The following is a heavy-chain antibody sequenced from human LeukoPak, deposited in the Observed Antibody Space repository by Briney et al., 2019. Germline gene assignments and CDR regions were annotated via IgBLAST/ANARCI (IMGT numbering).Heavy chain of an antibody. CDR3: AKGDYFDSSTAFDY. CDR2: IYSGDTT. J-gene: IGHJ4*02. CDR1: GFTVSDNY. V-gene: IGHV3-53*01. D-gene: IGHD3-22*01. Sequence: GGSLRLSCAVSGFTVSDNYMSWVRQAPGKGLEWVSLIYSGDTTLYADSVKGRFTISRDNSKNTVYLQMNSLRAEDTAVYYCAKGDYFDSSTAFDYWGQGTLVTVSS.